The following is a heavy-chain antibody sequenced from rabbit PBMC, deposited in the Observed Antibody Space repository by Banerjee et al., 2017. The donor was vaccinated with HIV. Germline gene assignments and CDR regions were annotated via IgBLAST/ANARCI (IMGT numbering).Heavy chain of an antibody. CDR2: INDGSGTA. D-gene: IGHD8-1*01. J-gene: IGHJ4*01. V-gene: IGHV1S45*01. Sequence: QEQLEESGGDLVNPEGSLTLTCTPSGFSFSSNYYICWVRQAPGKGLEWIACINDGSGTAVYASWAKGRFTISKTSSTTVTLLMTSLTVADTATYFCARDPVGTSDPIDLWGPGTLVTVS. CDR3: ARDPVGTSDPIDL. CDR1: GFSFSSNYY.